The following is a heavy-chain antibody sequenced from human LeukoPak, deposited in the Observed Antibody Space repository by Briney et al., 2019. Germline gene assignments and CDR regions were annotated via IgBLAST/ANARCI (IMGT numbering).Heavy chain of an antibody. Sequence: GASVKVSCKASGYTFTTFGISWVRQAPGQGLEWMGWISGNNDDTNYAQNLQGRVTMTTDTSTGTAYMEVRSLGSDDTAVYYCARARYGGYCSSTSCPYYYYGMDVWGQGTTVTVSS. J-gene: IGHJ6*02. V-gene: IGHV1-18*01. CDR2: ISGNNDDT. CDR3: ARARYGGYCSSTSCPYYYYGMDV. CDR1: GYTFTTFG. D-gene: IGHD2-2*01.